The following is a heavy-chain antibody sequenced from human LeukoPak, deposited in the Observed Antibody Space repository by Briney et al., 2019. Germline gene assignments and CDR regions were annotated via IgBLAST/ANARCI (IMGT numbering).Heavy chain of an antibody. CDR2: IYYSGST. J-gene: IGHJ3*02. Sequence: SETLSLTCTVSGGSISSYYWSWIRQPPGKGLEWIGYIYYSGSTNYNPSLKSRVTISVDTSKNQFSLKLSSVTAADTAVYYCARSVLRYFDWLLGDAFDIWGQGTMVTVSS. D-gene: IGHD3-9*01. V-gene: IGHV4-59*01. CDR3: ARSVLRYFDWLLGDAFDI. CDR1: GGSISSYY.